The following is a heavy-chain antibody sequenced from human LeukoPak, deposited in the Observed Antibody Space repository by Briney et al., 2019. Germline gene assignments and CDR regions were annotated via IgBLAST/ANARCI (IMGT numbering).Heavy chain of an antibody. J-gene: IGHJ4*02. Sequence: PSETLSLTCTVSGGSISSSSYYWGWIRQPPGKGLEWIGSIYYSGSSYYNPSLKSRVTISVHTSKNQFSLKLSSVTAADTPVYYCARHVDTATDYFDYWGQGTLVTVSS. CDR1: GGSISSSSYY. V-gene: IGHV4-39*01. CDR3: ARHVDTATDYFDY. CDR2: IYYSGSS. D-gene: IGHD5-18*01.